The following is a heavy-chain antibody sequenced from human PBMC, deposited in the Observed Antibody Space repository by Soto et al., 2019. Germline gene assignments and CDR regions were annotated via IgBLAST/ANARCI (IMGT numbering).Heavy chain of an antibody. J-gene: IGHJ3*02. V-gene: IGHV5-51*01. CDR2: IYPGDSDT. CDR3: ARLRDIVAVVALIGGAFDI. Sequence: GESLKISCKGSGYSFTSYWIGWVRQMPGKGLEWMGIIYPGDSDTRYSPSFQGQVTISADKSISTAYLQWSSLKASDTAMYYCARLRDIVAVVALIGGAFDIWGQGTMVTVSS. CDR1: GYSFTSYW. D-gene: IGHD2-15*01.